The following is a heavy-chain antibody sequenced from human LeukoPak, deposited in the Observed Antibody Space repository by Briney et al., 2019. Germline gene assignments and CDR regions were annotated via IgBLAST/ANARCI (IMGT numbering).Heavy chain of an antibody. CDR3: ARWGSYDILTGYGFDP. Sequence: GESLKISCKGSGYSFTNSWIAWVRQMPGKGLEWMGNIDPGDSDTTYSPSFQGQVTISADKSISTAYLQWSSLKASDSAMYYCARWGSYDILTGYGFDPWGQGTLVTVSS. J-gene: IGHJ5*02. CDR1: GYSFTNSW. V-gene: IGHV5-51*01. D-gene: IGHD3-9*01. CDR2: IDPGDSDT.